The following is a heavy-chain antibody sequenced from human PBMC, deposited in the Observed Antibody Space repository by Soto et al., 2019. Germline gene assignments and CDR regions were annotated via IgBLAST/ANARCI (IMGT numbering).Heavy chain of an antibody. J-gene: IGHJ6*02. D-gene: IGHD6-13*01. V-gene: IGHV3-23*01. CDR3: AKALEKLVDYYYYGMDV. Sequence: GGSLRLSCAASGFTFSSYAMSWVRQAPGKGLEWVSAISGSGGSTYYADSVQGRFTISRDNSKNTLYLQMNSLRAEDTAVYYCAKALEKLVDYYYYGMDVWGQGTTVTVSS. CDR2: ISGSGGST. CDR1: GFTFSSYA.